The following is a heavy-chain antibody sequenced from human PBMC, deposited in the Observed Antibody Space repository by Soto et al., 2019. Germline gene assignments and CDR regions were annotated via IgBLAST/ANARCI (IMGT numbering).Heavy chain of an antibody. J-gene: IGHJ4*02. Sequence: KPSETLSLTCAVYGGSFSGYYWSWIRQPPGEGLEWIGEINHSGSTNYNPSLKSRVTISVDTSKNQFSLKLSSVTAADTAVYYCAIEYSSSASCFGYWGQGTLVTVSS. V-gene: IGHV4-34*01. CDR2: INHSGST. CDR1: GGSFSGYY. CDR3: AIEYSSSASCFGY. D-gene: IGHD6-6*01.